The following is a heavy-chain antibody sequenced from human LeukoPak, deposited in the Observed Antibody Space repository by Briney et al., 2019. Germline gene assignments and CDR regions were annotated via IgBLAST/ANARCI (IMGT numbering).Heavy chain of an antibody. CDR1: GFTFSSYW. CDR3: ARDRHGDTGDWSFDL. CDR2: INQHGSEK. D-gene: IGHD4-17*01. Sequence: QPGGSLRLSCAASGFTFSSYWMSWVRQAPGKGLEWVANINQHGSEKYYVDSVKGRFTISRDNGRSSLFLQMNSLRVEDTAVYYCARDRHGDTGDWSFDLWGRGTLVTVSS. V-gene: IGHV3-7*01. J-gene: IGHJ2*01.